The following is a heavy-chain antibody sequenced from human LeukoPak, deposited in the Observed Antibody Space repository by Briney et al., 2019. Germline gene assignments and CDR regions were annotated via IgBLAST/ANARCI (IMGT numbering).Heavy chain of an antibody. D-gene: IGHD4-17*01. V-gene: IGHV4-59*04. CDR1: GGSISTYY. J-gene: IGHJ4*02. CDR3: ARLRELVGY. CDR2: IYYSGST. Sequence: NPSETLSLTCTVSGGSISTYYWNWIRQPPGKGLEWIGYIYYSGSTYYNPSLKSRVTISVDTSKNQFSPKLSSVTAADTAVYYCARLRELVGYWGQGTLVTASS.